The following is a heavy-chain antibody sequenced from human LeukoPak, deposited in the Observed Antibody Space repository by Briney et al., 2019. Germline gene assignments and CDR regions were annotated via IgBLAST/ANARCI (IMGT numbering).Heavy chain of an antibody. Sequence: GGSLRLSCAASGFTFSSYGMHWVRQAPGKGLEWVAFIRYDGSNKYYADSVKGRFTISRDNSKNTLYLQMNSLRAEDTAVYYCARDFHRRYYDSSGYNAFDIWGQGTMVTVSS. CDR2: IRYDGSNK. CDR1: GFTFSSYG. CDR3: ARDFHRRYYDSSGYNAFDI. V-gene: IGHV3-30*02. J-gene: IGHJ3*02. D-gene: IGHD3-22*01.